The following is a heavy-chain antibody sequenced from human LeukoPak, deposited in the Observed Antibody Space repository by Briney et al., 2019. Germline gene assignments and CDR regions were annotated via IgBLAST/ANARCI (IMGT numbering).Heavy chain of an antibody. V-gene: IGHV3-23*01. CDR1: GFTFSSYA. Sequence: QSGGSLRLSCAASGFTFSSYAMTWVRQAPGKGLEWVSFISNGGGSTYYADSVKGRFTISRDNSKNTLYLQMSSLRAEDTAVYYCAKEGRKDRAEFDYWGQGTLVTVSS. CDR2: ISNGGGST. J-gene: IGHJ4*02. CDR3: AKEGRKDRAEFDY.